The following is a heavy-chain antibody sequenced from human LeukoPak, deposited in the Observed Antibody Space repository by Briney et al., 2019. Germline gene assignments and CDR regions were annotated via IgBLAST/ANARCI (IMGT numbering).Heavy chain of an antibody. CDR1: GFTFSSYP. CDR2: ISGSGGNT. V-gene: IGHV3-23*01. CDR3: AKDRFDGLDY. J-gene: IGHJ4*02. D-gene: IGHD3-9*01. Sequence: GGSLRLSCAASGFTFSSYPMSWVRQTPGKGLEWVSGISGSGGNTFYADSVKGRFTISRDNSKNTLYLQMSSLRAEDTAVYYCAKDRFDGLDYWGQGTLVTVSS.